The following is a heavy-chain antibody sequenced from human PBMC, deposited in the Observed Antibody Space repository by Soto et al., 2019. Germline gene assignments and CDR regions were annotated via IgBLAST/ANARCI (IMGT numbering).Heavy chain of an antibody. V-gene: IGHV3-23*01. J-gene: IGHJ4*02. Sequence: EVQLLESGGGLVQPGGSLRLSCAASGFTFSSYAMSWFRQAPGKGLEWVSAISGSGGSTYYAASVKGRFTISRDNSKNTLYMQMNSLRAEDTAVYYCAKLKQLGHFDYWGQGTLVTVSS. CDR1: GFTFSSYA. CDR3: AKLKQLGHFDY. CDR2: ISGSGGST. D-gene: IGHD6-13*01.